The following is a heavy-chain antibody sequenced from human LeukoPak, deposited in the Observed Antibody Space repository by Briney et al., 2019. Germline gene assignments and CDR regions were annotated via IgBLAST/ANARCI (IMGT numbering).Heavy chain of an antibody. V-gene: IGHV3-21*01. CDR3: ARGHSGYFDY. CDR2: ISSSSSYI. J-gene: IGHJ4*02. CDR1: GFTFSSYS. Sequence: GGSLRLSCAASGFTFSSYSMNWVRQAPGKGLEWVSSISSSSSYIYYADSVRGRFTISRDNAKNSLYLQMNSLRAEDTAVYYCARGHSGYFDYWGQGTLVTVSS. D-gene: IGHD1-26*01.